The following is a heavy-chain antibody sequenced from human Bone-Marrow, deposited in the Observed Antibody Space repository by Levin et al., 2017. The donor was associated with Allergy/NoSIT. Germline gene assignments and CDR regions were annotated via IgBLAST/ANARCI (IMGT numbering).Heavy chain of an antibody. CDR3: TRDLLWSGRDYYYMDV. Sequence: GGSLRLSCAASGFTVSSNYMSWVRQAPGKGLEWVSVIYSGGSTYYADSVKGRFTISRDNSKNTLYLQMNSLRAEDTAVYYCTRDLLWSGRDYYYMDVWGKGTTVTVS. J-gene: IGHJ6*03. V-gene: IGHV3-53*01. CDR1: GFTVSSNY. D-gene: IGHD3/OR15-3a*01. CDR2: IYSGGST.